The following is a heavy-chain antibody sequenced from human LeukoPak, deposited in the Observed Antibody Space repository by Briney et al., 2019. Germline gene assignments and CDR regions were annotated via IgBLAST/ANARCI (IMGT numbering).Heavy chain of an antibody. CDR1: GGSFSSGSYS. Sequence: SETLSLTCTVSGGSFSSGSYSWGWIRQPPGKGLEWIGSMYYSGSTYYNPSLKSRVTISVDTSKNQFSLKVSSVTATDTAVYYCARDTISGHFDYWGQGTLVTVSS. D-gene: IGHD6-25*01. CDR3: ARDTISGHFDY. J-gene: IGHJ4*02. CDR2: MYYSGST. V-gene: IGHV4-39*02.